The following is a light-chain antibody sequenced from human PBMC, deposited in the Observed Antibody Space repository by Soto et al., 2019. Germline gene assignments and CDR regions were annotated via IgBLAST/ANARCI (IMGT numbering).Light chain of an antibody. CDR2: GAS. CDR1: QSISSW. CDR3: QQSYSLLT. J-gene: IGKJ4*01. V-gene: IGKV1-39*01. Sequence: DIQMTQSPSTLSASVGDRVTITCRASQSISSWLAWYQQKPGKAPKLLIYGASSLQSGVPSRFSGSRSGTDFTLTISSLQPEDFATYYCQQSYSLLTFGGGTKVDIK.